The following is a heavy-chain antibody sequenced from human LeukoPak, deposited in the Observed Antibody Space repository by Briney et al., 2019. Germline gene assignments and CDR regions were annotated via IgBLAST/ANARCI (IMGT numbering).Heavy chain of an antibody. CDR1: GFTFSSYS. V-gene: IGHV3-48*04. J-gene: IGHJ4*02. D-gene: IGHD3-10*01. CDR2: ISSSSSTI. CDR3: ARYKEVFTMVRGVIRKRFYYFDY. Sequence: GGSLRLSCAASGFTFSSYSMNWVRQALGKGLEWVSYISSSSSTIYYADSVKGRFTISRDNAKNSLYLQMNSLRAEDTAVYYCARYKEVFTMVRGVIRKRFYYFDYWGQGTLVTVSS.